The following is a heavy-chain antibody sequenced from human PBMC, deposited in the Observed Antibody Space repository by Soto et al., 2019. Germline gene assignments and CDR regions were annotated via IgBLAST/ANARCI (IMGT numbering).Heavy chain of an antibody. Sequence: GASVKVSCKASGYTFTSYGISWVRQAPGQGLEWMGWISAYNGNTNYAQKLQGRVTMTTDTSTSTAYMELRSLRSDDTAVYYCARGRGLWSGYSTDDDAFDIWGQGTMVTVSS. J-gene: IGHJ3*02. CDR3: ARGRGLWSGYSTDDDAFDI. CDR2: ISAYNGNT. CDR1: GYTFTSYG. V-gene: IGHV1-18*01. D-gene: IGHD3-3*01.